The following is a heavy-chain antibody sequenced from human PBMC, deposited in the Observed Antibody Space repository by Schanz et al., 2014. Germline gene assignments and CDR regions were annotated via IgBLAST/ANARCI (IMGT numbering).Heavy chain of an antibody. Sequence: DLVESGGGLIQRGESLRLSCSASGFSFSSYSMNWVRQAPGKGLEWVSALSGSGGSTYYADSVKGRFTISRDNSKNTLYLQMNTLRAEDTAVYYCAKDSTHIDIVLVPTAIDYWGQGTLVTVSS. CDR3: AKDSTHIDIVLVPTAIDY. D-gene: IGHD2-2*01. CDR1: GFSFSSYS. CDR2: LSGSGGST. V-gene: IGHV3-23*04. J-gene: IGHJ4*02.